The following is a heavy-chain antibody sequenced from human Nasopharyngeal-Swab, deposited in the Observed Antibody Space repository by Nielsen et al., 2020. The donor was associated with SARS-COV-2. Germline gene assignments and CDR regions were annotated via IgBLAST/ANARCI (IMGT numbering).Heavy chain of an antibody. Sequence: VRQAPGKGLEWVAVISYDGSNKYYADSVKGRFTISRDNSKNTLCLQMNSLRAEDTAVYYCARDLSYYDSSGYPGDYWGQGTLVTVSS. V-gene: IGHV3-30-3*01. CDR2: ISYDGSNK. CDR3: ARDLSYYDSSGYPGDY. D-gene: IGHD3-22*01. J-gene: IGHJ4*02.